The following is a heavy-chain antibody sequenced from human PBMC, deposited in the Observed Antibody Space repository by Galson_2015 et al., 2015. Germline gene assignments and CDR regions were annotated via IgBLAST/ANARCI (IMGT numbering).Heavy chain of an antibody. Sequence: SLRLSCAASGFTFSGYCMNWVRQAPGKGLEWVSYISSGGTNIYYADSVKGRFTISRDNAKNSLYLQMNSLRDEDMAVYYCARDQGALSYFDYWAQATLLTVSS. J-gene: IGHJ4*02. D-gene: IGHD3-10*01. CDR3: ARDQGALSYFDY. V-gene: IGHV3-48*02. CDR2: ISSGGTNI. CDR1: GFTFSGYC.